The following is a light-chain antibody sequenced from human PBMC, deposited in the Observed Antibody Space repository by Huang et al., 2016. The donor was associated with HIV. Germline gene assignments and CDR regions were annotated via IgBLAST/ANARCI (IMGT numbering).Light chain of an antibody. V-gene: IGKV3-15*01. Sequence: IVMTQSPAPLSMSPGERGTLSCRASRSVSSNLAWYKQRPGQAPRLLIYGASIRDTGIPARFSGSGSGTDFTLTITSLQSEDFAVYYCQQYNNWPWTFGQGTKVEIK. CDR3: QQYNNWPWT. J-gene: IGKJ1*01. CDR1: RSVSSN. CDR2: GAS.